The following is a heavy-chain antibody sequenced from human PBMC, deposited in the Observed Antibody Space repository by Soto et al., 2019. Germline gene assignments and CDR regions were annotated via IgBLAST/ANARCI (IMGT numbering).Heavy chain of an antibody. D-gene: IGHD2-21*02. CDR2: INGSGGGI. Sequence: GGSLRLSCGASGFTFGDYSMSWVRQAPGKGLEWLSSINGSGGGIYYADSVKGRFTSSRDNSKNTLFLQLNSLRVEDTAIYYCAKGGVQTVKDHWGQGTLVTVSS. J-gene: IGHJ4*02. CDR1: GFTFGDYS. V-gene: IGHV3-23*01. CDR3: AKGGVQTVKDH.